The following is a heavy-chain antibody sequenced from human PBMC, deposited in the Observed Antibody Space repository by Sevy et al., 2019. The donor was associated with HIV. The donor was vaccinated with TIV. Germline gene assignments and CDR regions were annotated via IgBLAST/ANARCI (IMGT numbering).Heavy chain of an antibody. CDR2: IAYDGQIK. CDR3: AELFVLVPRRNYYGMDV. V-gene: IGHV3-30*14. CDR1: GFKFSSSP. J-gene: IGHJ6*02. Sequence: GGSLRLSCVTSGFKFSSSPMHWVRQSPGKGLEWVAFIAYDGQIKHYAESVKGRFTISRDNSEDRMYLQMNNLRQEDTAVYYCAELFVLVPRRNYYGMDVWGQGTTVTVSS. D-gene: IGHD2-8*02.